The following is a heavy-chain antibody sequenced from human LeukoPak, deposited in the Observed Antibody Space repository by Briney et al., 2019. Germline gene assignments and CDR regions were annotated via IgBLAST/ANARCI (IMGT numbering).Heavy chain of an antibody. CDR3: ARGGIVGATKDL. V-gene: IGHV4-38-2*02. CDR1: GYSISSGYY. CDR2: IYHSGRT. J-gene: IGHJ4*02. D-gene: IGHD1-26*01. Sequence: PSETLSLTCTVSGYSISSGYYWGWIRQPPGKGLEWIGSIYHSGRTFYNPSLKSRVTISVDTSKNQFSLKLTSVTAADTAVYYCARGGIVGATKDLWGQGTLVTVSS.